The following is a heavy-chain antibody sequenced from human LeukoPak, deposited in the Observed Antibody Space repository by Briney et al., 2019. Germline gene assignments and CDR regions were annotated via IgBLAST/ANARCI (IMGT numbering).Heavy chain of an antibody. V-gene: IGHV3-21*01. D-gene: IGHD4-23*01. CDR1: GFTISTNS. CDR3: AKDLTTVATPYYYYYMDV. Sequence: GGSLRLSCAASGFTISTNSMNWVRQAQGKGLEWVSSICISISHTFYSDSVTGRFTISRDNAYNSVYLQMNSLRAEDTAVYYCAKDLTTVATPYYYYYMDVWGKGTTVTVSS. J-gene: IGHJ6*03. CDR2: ICISISHT.